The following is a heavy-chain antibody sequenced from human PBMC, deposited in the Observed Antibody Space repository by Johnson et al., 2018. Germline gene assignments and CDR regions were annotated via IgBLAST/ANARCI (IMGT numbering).Heavy chain of an antibody. Sequence: VQLQESGGGLVQPGGSLKLSCAASGFTFSDSAMHWVRQASGKGREWVGRIRSKANNYATAYAASVKGRFTVSRENSENTAYLQMNSLKTDDTAVYYCAKVATPHNAFLAEYFQLWGRGPLVSVSS. CDR1: GFTFSDSA. J-gene: IGHJ1*01. CDR2: IRSKANNYAT. D-gene: IGHD3-3*01. CDR3: AKVATPHNAFLAEYFQL. V-gene: IGHV3-73*02.